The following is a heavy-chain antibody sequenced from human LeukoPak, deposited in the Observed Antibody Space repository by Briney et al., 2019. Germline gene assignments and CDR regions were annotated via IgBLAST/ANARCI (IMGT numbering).Heavy chain of an antibody. V-gene: IGHV3-7*01. Sequence: GGSLRLSCAASGFTFSSYWMSWVRQAPGKGLEWVANIKQDGSEKYYVDSVKGRFTISRDNAKNSLYLQMNSLRAEDTAVYYCVRDLPRTKVTTKSPGDYWGQGTLVTVSS. CDR3: VRDLPRTKVTTKSPGDY. CDR1: GFTFSSYW. D-gene: IGHD4-11*01. CDR2: IKQDGSEK. J-gene: IGHJ4*02.